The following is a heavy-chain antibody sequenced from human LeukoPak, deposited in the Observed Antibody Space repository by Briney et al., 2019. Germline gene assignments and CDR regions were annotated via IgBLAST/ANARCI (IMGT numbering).Heavy chain of an antibody. CDR1: GVTVNYNF. CDR3: ARAPRPFDNSDYYFDY. V-gene: IGHV3-66*01. Sequence: GGSLRLSCAASGVTVNYNFMSWVRQAPGKGLEWVSVIYSDSSADYADSVKGRFTISRDDAQNTLYLQMNSLRAGDTAVYYCARAPRPFDNSDYYFDYWGQGSLVTVSS. J-gene: IGHJ4*02. D-gene: IGHD3-22*01. CDR2: IYSDSSA.